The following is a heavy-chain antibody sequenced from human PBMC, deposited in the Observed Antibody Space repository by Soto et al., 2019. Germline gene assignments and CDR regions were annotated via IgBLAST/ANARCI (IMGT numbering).Heavy chain of an antibody. CDR1: GGSINSYY. CDR3: ARRYGGNFDY. V-gene: IGHV4-59*01. Sequence: QVQLQESGPGLVKPSETLSLTCTVSGGSINSYYWSWFRQPPGKGLEWIGYIYYSGSTNYNPSLKSRVTISVDTSKNQFSLKLSSVTAADTAVYYCARRYGGNFDYWGQGTLVTVSS. D-gene: IGHD1-26*01. J-gene: IGHJ4*02. CDR2: IYYSGST.